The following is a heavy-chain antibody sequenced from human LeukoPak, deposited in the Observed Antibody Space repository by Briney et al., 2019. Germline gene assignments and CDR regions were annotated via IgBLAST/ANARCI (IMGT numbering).Heavy chain of an antibody. J-gene: IGHJ4*02. V-gene: IGHV4-61*02. Sequence: SQTLSLTCTVSGGSLSSGSDYWSWIRQSAGKGLEWIGRIYASGSTNYNPSLKSRVTISVDTSKNQFSLKLSSVTAADTAVYYCARSGYSNFDYWGQGTLVTVPS. D-gene: IGHD3-3*01. CDR1: GGSLSSGSDY. CDR3: ARSGYSNFDY. CDR2: IYASGST.